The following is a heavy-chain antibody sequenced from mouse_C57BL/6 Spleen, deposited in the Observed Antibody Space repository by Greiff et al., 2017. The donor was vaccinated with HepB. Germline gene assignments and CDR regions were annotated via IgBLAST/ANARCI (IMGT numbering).Heavy chain of an antibody. CDR3: ARSRWYYGSRDY. J-gene: IGHJ2*01. V-gene: IGHV1-55*01. CDR2: IYPGSGST. Sequence: VQLQQPGAELVKPGASVKMSCKASGYTFTSYWITWVKQRPGQGLEWIGDIYPGSGSTNYNEKFKSKATLTVDTSSSTAYMQLSSLTSEDSAVYYCARSRWYYGSRDYWGQGTTLTVSS. CDR1: GYTFTSYW. D-gene: IGHD1-1*01.